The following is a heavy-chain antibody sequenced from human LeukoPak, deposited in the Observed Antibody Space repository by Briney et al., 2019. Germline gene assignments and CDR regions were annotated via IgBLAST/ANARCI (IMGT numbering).Heavy chain of an antibody. CDR2: INPNSGGT. CDR1: GCTFTGYY. Sequence: ASVKVSCKASGCTFTGYYMHWVRQAPGQGLEWMGWINPNSGGTNYARKFQGWVTMTRDTSISTAYMELSRLRSDDTAVYYCARDLAYYYDSSGLDYWGQGTLVTVSS. CDR3: ARDLAYYYDSSGLDY. D-gene: IGHD3-22*01. V-gene: IGHV1-2*04. J-gene: IGHJ4*02.